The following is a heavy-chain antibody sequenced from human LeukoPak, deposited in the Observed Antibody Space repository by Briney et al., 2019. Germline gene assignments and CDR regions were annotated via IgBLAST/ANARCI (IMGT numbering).Heavy chain of an antibody. CDR3: ARAPNLRYFDWLPPDY. J-gene: IGHJ4*02. V-gene: IGHV4-39*07. D-gene: IGHD3-9*01. Sequence: SETLTLTCSVSDGFIRSSTFYWGWIRQSPGKGLEFIGSTSDGGTTFYNPSLKSRVTIKIDTSKSQFSLTLTSVTAADTAVYYCARAPNLRYFDWLPPDYWGQGTLVTVSS. CDR1: DGFIRSSTFY. CDR2: TSDGGTT.